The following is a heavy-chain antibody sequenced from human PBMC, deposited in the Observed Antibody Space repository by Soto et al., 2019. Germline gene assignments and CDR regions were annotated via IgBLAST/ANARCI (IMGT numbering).Heavy chain of an antibody. CDR1: GFTFSSYA. CDR2: ISYDGSNK. D-gene: IGHD3-10*01. V-gene: IGHV3-30-3*01. J-gene: IGHJ4*02. Sequence: VQLVESGGGVVQPGRSLRLSCAASGFTFSSYAMHWVRQAPGKGLEWVAVISYDGSNKYYADSVKGRFTISRDNSKNTLYLQMNSLRAEDTAVYYCARGPEYYGSGSYYPFDYWGQGTLVTVSS. CDR3: ARGPEYYGSGSYYPFDY.